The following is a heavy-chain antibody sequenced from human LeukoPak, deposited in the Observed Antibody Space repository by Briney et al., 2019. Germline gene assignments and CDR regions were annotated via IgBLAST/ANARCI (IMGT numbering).Heavy chain of an antibody. CDR3: AKDLRYSGSSAFDY. V-gene: IGHV3-9*01. J-gene: IGHJ4*02. D-gene: IGHD1-26*01. CDR1: GFTFYDYA. CDR2: ISWNSGSI. Sequence: GGSLRLSCAASGFTFYDYAMHGVRQAPGKGLEWVSGISWNSGSIGYADSVKGRFTISRDNAKNSLYLQMNSLGAEDTALYYCAKDLRYSGSSAFDYWGQGTLVTVSS.